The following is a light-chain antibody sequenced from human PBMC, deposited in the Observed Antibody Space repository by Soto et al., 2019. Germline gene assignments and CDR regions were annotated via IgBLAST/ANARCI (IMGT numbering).Light chain of an antibody. CDR3: QQYDNWPQT. V-gene: IGKV3-15*01. J-gene: IGKJ1*01. CDR1: QSFDTN. CDR2: GAS. Sequence: EIVMTQSPATVSVSPGERATLSCRASQSFDTNLAWYQQTPGQAPRLLIYGASIRATDVPDRFSGSGSGSEFTLTISSLRSEDFAVYYCQQYDNWPQTFGQGTKVEVK.